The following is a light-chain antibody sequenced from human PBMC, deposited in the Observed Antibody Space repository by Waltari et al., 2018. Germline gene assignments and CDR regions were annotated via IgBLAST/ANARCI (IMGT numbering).Light chain of an antibody. CDR1: SGSLSTPTY. CDR2: KAN. Sequence: QTVVTQEPSLSVSPGGPVTLTCALTSGSLSTPTYATWYKQSPGQTPRTLVYKANIRSSGVPDRFSGSVLGNKAVLIITGAQAEDESTYYCLLYMGSGIWVFGGGTKLTVL. CDR3: LLYMGSGIWV. V-gene: IGLV8-61*01. J-gene: IGLJ3*02.